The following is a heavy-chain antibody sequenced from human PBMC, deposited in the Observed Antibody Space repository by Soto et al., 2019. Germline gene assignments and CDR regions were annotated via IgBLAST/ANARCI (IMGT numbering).Heavy chain of an antibody. J-gene: IGHJ4*02. CDR2: VSHDGRNT. CDR1: GLTFSDYA. V-gene: IGHV3-30*18. Sequence: PXXSLRLCYAASGLTFSDYAVQWVPQAPGKGLEWVAVVSHDGRNTHYADSVKGRFTISRDSSKNTVSLEMTSLRAEDTAVYYCAKGGRQWLVTSDFNYWGQGALVTVSS. D-gene: IGHD6-19*01. CDR3: AKGGRQWLVTSDFNY.